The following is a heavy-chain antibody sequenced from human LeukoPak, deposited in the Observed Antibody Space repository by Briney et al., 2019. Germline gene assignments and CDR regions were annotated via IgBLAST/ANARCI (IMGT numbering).Heavy chain of an antibody. CDR2: INPIFGTA. J-gene: IGHJ4*02. Sequence: SVKVSCKASGGTFSSYAISWVRQAPGQGLEWMGGINPIFGTANYAQKFQGRVTITTDESTSTAYMELSSLRSEDTAVYYCARSSAIAAVKNYFDYWGQGTLVTVSS. V-gene: IGHV1-69*05. CDR3: ARSSAIAAVKNYFDY. CDR1: GGTFSSYA. D-gene: IGHD6-13*01.